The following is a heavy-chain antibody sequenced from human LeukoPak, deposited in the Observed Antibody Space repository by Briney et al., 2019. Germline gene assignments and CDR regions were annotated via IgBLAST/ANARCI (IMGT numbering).Heavy chain of an antibody. Sequence: GESLKISCKGSGYSFTSYWIGWVRQMPGKGLEWMGIIYPGDSNTRYSPSFQGQVTTSADKSISTVYLQWSSLKASDSAMYYCARRLAASNTFDSWGQGTLVTVSS. D-gene: IGHD6-13*01. J-gene: IGHJ4*02. CDR2: IYPGDSNT. CDR1: GYSFTSYW. CDR3: ARRLAASNTFDS. V-gene: IGHV5-51*01.